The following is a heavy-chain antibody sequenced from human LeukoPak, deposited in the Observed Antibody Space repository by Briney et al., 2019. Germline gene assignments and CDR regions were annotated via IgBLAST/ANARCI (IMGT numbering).Heavy chain of an antibody. CDR3: AKATYYDILTGPAFDI. CDR2: MRHDGSNK. J-gene: IGHJ3*02. CDR1: GFTFSSYG. Sequence: GGSLRLSCAASGFTFSSYGMHWVRQAPGKGLEWVAFMRHDGSNKYYADSVKGRFTISRDNSKNTLYLQMNSLRAEDTAVYYCAKATYYDILTGPAFDIWGQGTMVTVSS. V-gene: IGHV3-30*02. D-gene: IGHD3-9*01.